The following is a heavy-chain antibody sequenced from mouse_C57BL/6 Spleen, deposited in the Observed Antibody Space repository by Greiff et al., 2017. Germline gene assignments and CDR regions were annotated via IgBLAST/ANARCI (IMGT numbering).Heavy chain of an antibody. CDR2: ISSGSSTI. Sequence: EVQLVESGGGLVKPGGSLKLSCAASGFTFSDYGMHWVRQAPEKGLEWVAYISSGSSTIYYADTVKGRFTISRDNAKNTLSLQMTSLRSKDTDMDYCERRDSSYGKGAIDYWGQGTAVTVSS. D-gene: IGHD1-1*01. V-gene: IGHV5-17*01. J-gene: IGHJ4*01. CDR3: ERRDSSYGKGAIDY. CDR1: GFTFSDYG.